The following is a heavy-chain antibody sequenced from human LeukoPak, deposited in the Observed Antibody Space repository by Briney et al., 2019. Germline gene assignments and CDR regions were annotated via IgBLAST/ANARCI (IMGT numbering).Heavy chain of an antibody. Sequence: SETLSLTCSVSGVSVSRTSYYWSWIRQPPGKGLEWIGYISYSRSTNYNPSLKSRVAISVDTSKNQFSLKLTSVTAADTAMYYCASLYCSRSSCFFDEWGSGTLVTVSS. D-gene: IGHD2-2*01. CDR1: GVSVSRTSYY. CDR2: ISYSRST. V-gene: IGHV4-61*01. CDR3: ASLYCSRSSCFFDE. J-gene: IGHJ4*02.